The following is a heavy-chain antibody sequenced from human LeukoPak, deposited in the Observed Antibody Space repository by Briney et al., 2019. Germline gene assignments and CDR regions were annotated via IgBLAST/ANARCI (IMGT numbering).Heavy chain of an antibody. Sequence: PSETLSLTCAVYGGSFSGYYWSWIRQPPGKGLEWIGEINRSGSTNYNPSLKSRVTISVDTSKNQFSLKLSSVTAADTAVYYCARTRPYYYGSGSRTYFDYWGQGTLVTVSS. J-gene: IGHJ4*02. D-gene: IGHD3-10*01. CDR1: GGSFSGYY. CDR3: ARTRPYYYGSGSRTYFDY. CDR2: INRSGST. V-gene: IGHV4-34*01.